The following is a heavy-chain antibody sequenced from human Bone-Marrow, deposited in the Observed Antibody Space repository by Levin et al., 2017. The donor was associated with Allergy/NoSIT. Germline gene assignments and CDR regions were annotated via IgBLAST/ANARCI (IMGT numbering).Heavy chain of an antibody. J-gene: IGHJ6*03. D-gene: IGHD3-10*01. Sequence: PGGSLRLSCAASGFTFSDHYMDWVRQAPGKGLEWVGRTRNKANSYTTEYAASVKGRFTISRDDSENSLYLQMNSLKTEDTAVYYCARDTGHYYGPIYMDVWGKGTTVTVSS. CDR1: GFTFSDHY. V-gene: IGHV3-72*01. CDR3: ARDTGHYYGPIYMDV. CDR2: TRNKANSYTT.